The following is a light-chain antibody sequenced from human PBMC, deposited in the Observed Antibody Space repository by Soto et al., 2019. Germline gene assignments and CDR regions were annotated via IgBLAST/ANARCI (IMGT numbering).Light chain of an antibody. Sequence: DIQITQSPTSLSASVGDRVTITCRASQSISSYLNWYQQKPGKVPKLLIYAASSLQGGVPSRFSGSGSGTDFTLTISSLQPEDFATYYCQQSFSAPWTFGQGTKVDTK. CDR1: QSISSY. J-gene: IGKJ1*01. CDR3: QQSFSAPWT. V-gene: IGKV1-39*01. CDR2: AAS.